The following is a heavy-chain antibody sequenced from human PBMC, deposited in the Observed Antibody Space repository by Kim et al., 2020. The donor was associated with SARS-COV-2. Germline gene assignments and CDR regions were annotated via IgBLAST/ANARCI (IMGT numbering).Heavy chain of an antibody. CDR2: IYYSGST. D-gene: IGHD6-6*01. CDR3: ARHVGIAARPRFDY. Sequence: SETLSLTCTVSGGSISSYYWSWIRQPPGKGLEWIGYIYYSGSTNYNPSLKSRVTISVDTSKNQFSLKLSSVTAADTAVYYCARHVGIAARPRFDYWGQGTLVTVSS. V-gene: IGHV4-59*08. J-gene: IGHJ4*02. CDR1: GGSISSYY.